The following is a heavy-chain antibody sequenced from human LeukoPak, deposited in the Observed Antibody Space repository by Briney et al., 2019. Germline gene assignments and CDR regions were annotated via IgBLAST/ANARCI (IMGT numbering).Heavy chain of an antibody. CDR3: ARDSSGYYPNWFDP. Sequence: GGSLRLSCAASGFTFSDYYMSWIRQAPGKGLEWVSYISSSGSTIYYADSVKGRFTISRDNAKNSLYLQMNSLRAEDTAVYYCARDSSGYYPNWFDPWGQGTLVTVSS. CDR1: GFTFSDYY. V-gene: IGHV3-11*01. D-gene: IGHD3-22*01. J-gene: IGHJ5*02. CDR2: ISSSGSTI.